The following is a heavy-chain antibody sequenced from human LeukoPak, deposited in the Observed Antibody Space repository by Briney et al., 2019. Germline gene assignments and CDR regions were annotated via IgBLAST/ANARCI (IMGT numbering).Heavy chain of an antibody. V-gene: IGHV3-53*01. D-gene: IGHD1-14*01. CDR2: IYNIGST. J-gene: IGHJ3*02. CDR1: GFTVSTNY. Sequence: PGGSLRLSCAASGFTVSTNYMSWVRQAPGKGLEWVSVIYNIGSTYYADSAKGRFTISRDNSKNTLYLQMNSLRVEDTAVYYCARDLSPWEARNPDAFDIWGQGTMVTVSS. CDR3: ARDLSPWEARNPDAFDI.